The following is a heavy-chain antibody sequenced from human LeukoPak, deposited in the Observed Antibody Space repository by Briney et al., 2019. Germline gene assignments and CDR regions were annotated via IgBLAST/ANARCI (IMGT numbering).Heavy chain of an antibody. J-gene: IGHJ6*02. V-gene: IGHV1-18*01. D-gene: IGHD3-22*01. CDR2: ISAYNGNT. CDR1: GYTFTSYG. Sequence: AASVKVSCKASGYTFTSYGISWVRQAPGQGLEWMGWISAYNGNTNYAQKLQGRVTMTTDTSTSTAYMELRSLRSDDTAVYYCARSDYYGSSGYDYYYGMDVWGQGTTVTVSS. CDR3: ARSDYYGSSGYDYYYGMDV.